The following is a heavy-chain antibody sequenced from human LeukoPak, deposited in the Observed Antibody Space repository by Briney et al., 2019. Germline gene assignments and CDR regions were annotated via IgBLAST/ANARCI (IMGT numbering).Heavy chain of an antibody. Sequence: SETLSLTCAVSGGSLSSDYWSWRRQPPGEGVEWSGDIYYSGGTNYNPSLKSRVTISVDTSKNQFSLKLSSVTAADTAVYYCARDRVSPDIVVVITKTMYYYYGMDVWGQGTTVTVSS. CDR3: ARDRVSPDIVVVITKTMYYYYGMDV. D-gene: IGHD3-22*01. V-gene: IGHV4-59*01. CDR1: GGSLSSDY. J-gene: IGHJ6*02. CDR2: IYYSGGT.